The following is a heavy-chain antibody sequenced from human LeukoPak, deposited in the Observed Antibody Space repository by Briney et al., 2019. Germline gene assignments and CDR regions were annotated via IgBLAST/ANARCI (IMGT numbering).Heavy chain of an antibody. J-gene: IGHJ2*01. CDR1: GYTCTAHY. D-gene: IGHD3-10*01. CDR3: ARGRGTTMVRGVITNYFDL. V-gene: IGHV1-2*02. CDR2: IDPNSGGT. Sequence: GASVKVSCRASGYTCTAHYIHWVRQAPGQGLEWMGWIDPNSGGTNYAQKFQGSVTMTGDTSINTAFMELSRLRSDDTAIYYCARGRGTTMVRGVITNYFDLWGRGSLVTVSS.